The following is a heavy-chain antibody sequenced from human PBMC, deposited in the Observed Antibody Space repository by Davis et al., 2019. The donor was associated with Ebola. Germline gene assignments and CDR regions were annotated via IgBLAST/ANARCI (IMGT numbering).Heavy chain of an antibody. J-gene: IGHJ5*02. CDR2: LYYTRST. V-gene: IGHV4-59*01. CDR3: ATLITISGVLIGNWFDP. CDR1: GGPISPYY. Sequence: PSETLSLTCPVPGGPISPYYWSWVRQPPGKGLEWSGYLYYTRSTNYNPSLKSRVTISVDTSKNQFSLKLSSVTAADTAVYYCATLITISGVLIGNWFDPWGQGTLVTVSS. D-gene: IGHD3-3*01.